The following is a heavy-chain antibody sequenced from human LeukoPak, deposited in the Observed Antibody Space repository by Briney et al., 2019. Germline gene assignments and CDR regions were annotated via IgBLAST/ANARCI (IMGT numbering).Heavy chain of an antibody. CDR1: GYTFTGYY. J-gene: IGHJ4*02. Sequence: ASVKVSCKASGYTFTGYYMHWVRQAPGQGLEWMGRINPNSGGTNYAQKFQGGVTMTRDTSISTAYMELSRLRSDDTAVYYCARIFVLDSSGYVDYWGQGTLVTVSS. V-gene: IGHV1-2*06. CDR3: ARIFVLDSSGYVDY. D-gene: IGHD3-22*01. CDR2: INPNSGGT.